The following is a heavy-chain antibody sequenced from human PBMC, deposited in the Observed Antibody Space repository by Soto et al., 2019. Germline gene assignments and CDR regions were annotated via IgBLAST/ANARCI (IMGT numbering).Heavy chain of an antibody. Sequence: GGSLRLSCAASGFTFSSYAMHWVRQAPGKGLEWVAVISYDGSNKYYADSVKGRFTISRDNSRNTLYLQMNSLRAEDTAVYYCARGSEQLVLIQWPSPSMDVWGQGTTVTVSS. V-gene: IGHV3-30-3*01. CDR1: GFTFSSYA. CDR2: ISYDGSNK. CDR3: ARGSEQLVLIQWPSPSMDV. J-gene: IGHJ6*02. D-gene: IGHD6-13*01.